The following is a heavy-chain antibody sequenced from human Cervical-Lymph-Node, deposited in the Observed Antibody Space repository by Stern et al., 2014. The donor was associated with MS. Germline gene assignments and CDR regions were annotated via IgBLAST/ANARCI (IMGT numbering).Heavy chain of an antibody. Sequence: QVQLVQSGAEVKKPVASVKVSCKASGYTFISYGITWVRQAPGQGLEWMGWISGYSGKTDYAQGFQGRVTLTTDTSTSTAYLEVRSLRSDDTAIYYCARAGADSTTHFDYWGQGTLVTVSS. CDR1: GYTFISYG. D-gene: IGHD1-14*01. CDR3: ARAGADSTTHFDY. V-gene: IGHV1-18*01. CDR2: ISGYSGKT. J-gene: IGHJ4*02.